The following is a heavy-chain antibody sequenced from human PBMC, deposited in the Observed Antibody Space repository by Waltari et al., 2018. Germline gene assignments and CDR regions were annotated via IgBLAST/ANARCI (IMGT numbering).Heavy chain of an antibody. V-gene: IGHV3-7*01. D-gene: IGHD1-1*01. Sequence: EVQLVESGGGLVQPGGSLRLSCAASGFTFGSYWMSWVRQAPGKGLEWVANIKQDGSEKYYVDSVKGRFTISRDNAKNSLYLQMNSLRAEDTAVYYCARRIGTSHAFDVWGQGTMVTVSS. CDR3: ARRIGTSHAFDV. CDR2: IKQDGSEK. CDR1: GFTFGSYW. J-gene: IGHJ3*01.